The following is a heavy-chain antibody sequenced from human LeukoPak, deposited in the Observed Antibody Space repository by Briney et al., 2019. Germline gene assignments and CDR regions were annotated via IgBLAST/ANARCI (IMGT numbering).Heavy chain of an antibody. J-gene: IGHJ4*02. Sequence: GGSLRLSCVGAGFPFSDFHMSWIRQSPGKGLEWVSYITSGGGFKYYADSVKGRFSISRDDSKNSVFLQMNSLRVEDTAVYYCARVRPGSSGSYYRTSWGQGTLVTVSS. CDR3: ARVRPGSSGSYYRTS. V-gene: IGHV3-11*04. CDR1: GFPFSDFH. CDR2: ITSGGGFK. D-gene: IGHD3-22*01.